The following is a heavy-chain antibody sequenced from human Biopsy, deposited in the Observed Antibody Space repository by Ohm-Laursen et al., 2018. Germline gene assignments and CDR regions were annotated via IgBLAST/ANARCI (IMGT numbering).Heavy chain of an antibody. CDR1: GFTLSDRY. J-gene: IGHJ3*01. D-gene: IGHD4-17*01. V-gene: IGHV3-72*01. CDR2: SRNKANSYVT. Sequence: SLRLSCAASGFTLSDRYMDWVRQAPGKGLEWVGRSRNKANSYVTHYAASVRGRFIISRDGSGNSLYLQMNGLKSEDTAMYYCVRVGDYFAYDVWGQGTKVIVPS. CDR3: VRVGDYFAYDV.